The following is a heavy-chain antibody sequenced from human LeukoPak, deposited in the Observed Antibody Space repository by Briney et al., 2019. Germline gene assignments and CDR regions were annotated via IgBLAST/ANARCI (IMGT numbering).Heavy chain of an antibody. J-gene: IGHJ4*02. CDR3: ARERSTYSSSWYGIDY. V-gene: IGHV4-30-4*01. CDR2: IYYSGST. Sequence: SQTLSLTCTVSGGSISSGDYYWSWIRQPPGKGLEWIGYIYYSGSTYYNPSLKSRVTISVDTSKNQFSLKLSSVTAADTAVYYCARERSTYSSSWYGIDYWGQGTPVTVSS. D-gene: IGHD6-13*01. CDR1: GGSISSGDYY.